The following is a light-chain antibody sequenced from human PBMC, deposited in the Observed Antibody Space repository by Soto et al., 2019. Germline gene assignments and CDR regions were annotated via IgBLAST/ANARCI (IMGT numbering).Light chain of an antibody. CDR2: GAS. Sequence: EIVLTQSPGTLSLSPGERATLSCRTSQSVNNNYLAWYQQKPGQAPRLLIYGASNRATGIPDRFSGSGSGTDFTLKISRVEAEDVGVYYCMQVLQTPLTFGGGTKVDIK. CDR1: QSVNNNY. V-gene: IGKV3-20*01. CDR3: MQVLQTPLT. J-gene: IGKJ4*01.